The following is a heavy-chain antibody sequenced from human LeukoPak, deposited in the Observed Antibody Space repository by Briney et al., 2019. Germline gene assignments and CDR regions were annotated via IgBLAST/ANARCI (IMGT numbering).Heavy chain of an antibody. V-gene: IGHV1-2*02. Sequence: APVKVSCKASGYTFTGYYMHRVRQAPGQGLEWMGWINPNSGGTNYAQKFQGRVTMTRDTSISTAYMELSRLRSDDTAVYYCAREEVYERYNWNYLLDYWGQGTLVTVSS. CDR1: GYTFTGYY. CDR2: INPNSGGT. CDR3: AREEVYERYNWNYLLDY. D-gene: IGHD1-7*01. J-gene: IGHJ4*02.